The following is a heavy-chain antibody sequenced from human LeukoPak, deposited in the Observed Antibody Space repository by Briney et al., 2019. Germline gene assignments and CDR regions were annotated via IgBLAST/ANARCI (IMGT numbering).Heavy chain of an antibody. CDR3: ARGRWFGELLLWFDP. D-gene: IGHD3-10*01. J-gene: IGHJ5*02. CDR1: GGFISRYY. Sequence: PSETLSLTCTVSGGFISRYYWSWIRQPPGKGLEWIGEINHSGSTNYNPSLKSRVTISVDTSKNQFSLKLSSVTAADTAVYYCARGRWFGELLLWFDPWGQGTLVTVSS. CDR2: INHSGST. V-gene: IGHV4-34*01.